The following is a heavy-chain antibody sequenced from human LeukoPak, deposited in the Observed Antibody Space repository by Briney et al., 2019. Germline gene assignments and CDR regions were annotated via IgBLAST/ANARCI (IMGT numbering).Heavy chain of an antibody. CDR2: IYHSGST. CDR3: ARGMAWGGYYYYGMDV. J-gene: IGHJ6*02. V-gene: IGHV4-30-2*01. D-gene: IGHD3-3*01. Sequence: PSETLSHTCAVSGGSISSGGYSWSWIRQPPGKGLEWIGYIYHSGSTYYNPSLKSRVTISVDRSKNQFSLKLSSVTAADTAVYYCARGMAWGGYYYYGMDVWGQGTTVTVSS. CDR1: GGSISSGGYS.